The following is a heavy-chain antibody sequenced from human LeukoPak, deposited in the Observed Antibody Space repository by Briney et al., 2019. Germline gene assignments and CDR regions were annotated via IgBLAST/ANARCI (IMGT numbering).Heavy chain of an antibody. CDR2: ISSNSIYI. Sequence: GGSLRLSCAASGFTFSSYSMNWVRQAPGKGLEWVSSISSNSIYIYYAGSVEGRFTISRDNAKNSLYLQMNSLRAEDTAVYYCARARTPDYWGQGTLVTVSS. V-gene: IGHV3-21*06. CDR3: ARARTPDY. CDR1: GFTFSSYS. J-gene: IGHJ4*02. D-gene: IGHD2-15*01.